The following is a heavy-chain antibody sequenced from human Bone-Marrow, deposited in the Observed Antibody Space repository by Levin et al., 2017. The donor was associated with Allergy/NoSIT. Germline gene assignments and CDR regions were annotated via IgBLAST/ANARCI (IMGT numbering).Heavy chain of an antibody. D-gene: IGHD6-13*01. CDR1: GFTFSRYA. Sequence: HSGGSLRLSCAASGFTFSRYAMHWVRQAPGKGLEWVAVISSDGTNKYYADSVKGRFTISRDNSKNTVYLQMNSMIIDDTAVYYCARDARMAAADRWFDPWGQGSLVRVSS. V-gene: IGHV3-30-3*01. CDR3: ARDARMAAADRWFDP. CDR2: ISSDGTNK. J-gene: IGHJ5*02.